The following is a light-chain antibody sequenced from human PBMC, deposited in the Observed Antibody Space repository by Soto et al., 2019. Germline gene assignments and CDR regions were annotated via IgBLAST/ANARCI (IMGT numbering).Light chain of an antibody. J-gene: IGLJ1*01. CDR2: DVS. Sequence: QSALTQPASVSGSPGQSITISCTGTSSDVVGYNYVSWYQQHPGKDPKLMIYDVSNRPSGVSNRFSGSKSGNTASLTISGLQAEYEADYYCSSYTSRSALNVCGPGTKLPVL. CDR1: SSDVVGYNY. CDR3: SSYTSRSALNV. V-gene: IGLV2-14*01.